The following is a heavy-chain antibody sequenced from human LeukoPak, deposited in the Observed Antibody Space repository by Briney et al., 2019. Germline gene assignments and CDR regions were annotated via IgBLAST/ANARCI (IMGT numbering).Heavy chain of an antibody. Sequence: VASVKVSCKASGYTFTSYAMHWVRQAPGQRLEWMGWINAGNGNTKYSQEFQGRVTITRDTSASTAYMELSSLRSEDMAVYYCARALVGATSWFDPWGQGTLVTVSS. CDR1: GYTFTSYA. D-gene: IGHD1-26*01. J-gene: IGHJ5*02. CDR2: INAGNGNT. CDR3: ARALVGATSWFDP. V-gene: IGHV1-3*03.